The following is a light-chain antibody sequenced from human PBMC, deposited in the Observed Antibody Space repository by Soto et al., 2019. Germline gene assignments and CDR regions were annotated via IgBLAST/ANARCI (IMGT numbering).Light chain of an antibody. CDR3: NSYTSSSTLDV. CDR1: SSDVGGYNY. J-gene: IGLJ1*01. Sequence: QSALTQPASVSGFPGQSITISCTGTSSDVGGYNYVSWYQQHPGKAPKLMIYEVSNRPSGVSSRFSGSKSGNTASLTISGLQAEDEADYYCNSYTSSSTLDVFGTGTKLTVL. CDR2: EVS. V-gene: IGLV2-14*01.